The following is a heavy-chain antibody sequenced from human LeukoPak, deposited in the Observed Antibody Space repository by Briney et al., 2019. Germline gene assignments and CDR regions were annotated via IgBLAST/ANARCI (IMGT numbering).Heavy chain of an antibody. CDR3: AASLWFGVNPEY. J-gene: IGHJ4*02. V-gene: IGHV4-39*01. D-gene: IGHD3-10*01. Sequence: SETLSLTCTVSGGSISSSNYYWTWIRQPPGKGLEWIGEIHRSGNTNYHPSLRSRVTISVDTSKNHVYLTLNSVAAADTAIYYCAASLWFGVNPEYWGQGTLATVSS. CDR2: IHRSGNT. CDR1: GGSISSSNYY.